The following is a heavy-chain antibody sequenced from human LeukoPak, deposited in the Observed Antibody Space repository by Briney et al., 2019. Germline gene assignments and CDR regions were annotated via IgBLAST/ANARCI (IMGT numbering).Heavy chain of an antibody. CDR1: GFTFSTYG. Sequence: GGSLRLSCAASGFTFSTYGMHWVRQAPGKRPEWVSSLTDSGGTTYYVDSVKGRFAISRDNSKNTLYLHMNSLRAEDTAVYYCAKKRDAFDIWGQGTVVTVSS. CDR3: AKKRDAFDI. J-gene: IGHJ3*02. V-gene: IGHV3-23*01. D-gene: IGHD5-24*01. CDR2: LTDSGGTT.